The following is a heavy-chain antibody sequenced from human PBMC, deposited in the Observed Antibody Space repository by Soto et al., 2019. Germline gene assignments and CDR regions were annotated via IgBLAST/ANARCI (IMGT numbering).Heavy chain of an antibody. J-gene: IGHJ4*02. V-gene: IGHV4-39*01. Sequence: QLQESGPGLVKPSETLSLTCSVSGGSISSSSYYWGWIRQPPGKGLEWIGNIYYSGSTYYNPSLKSRVTISVDTSKNQFSLKLSSVTAADTAVYYCARRESYDILTGYYHFDYWGQGTLVTVSS. D-gene: IGHD3-9*01. CDR1: GGSISSSSYY. CDR2: IYYSGST. CDR3: ARRESYDILTGYYHFDY.